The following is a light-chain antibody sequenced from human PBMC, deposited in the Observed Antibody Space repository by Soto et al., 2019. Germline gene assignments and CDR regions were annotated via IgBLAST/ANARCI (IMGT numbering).Light chain of an antibody. V-gene: IGKV3-15*01. Sequence: ETVMTQSPASLSVSPGESGTLSCRASQSVSSNLAWYQQKPGQAPRLLIYGASTRATAIPARFSGSGSGTEFTLTISSLQSEDFAVYNCQQYNNWPPLTFGGGTKVEIK. J-gene: IGKJ4*01. CDR2: GAS. CDR3: QQYNNWPPLT. CDR1: QSVSSN.